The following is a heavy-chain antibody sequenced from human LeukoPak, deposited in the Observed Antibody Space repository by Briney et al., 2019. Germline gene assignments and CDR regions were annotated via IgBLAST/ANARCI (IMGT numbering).Heavy chain of an antibody. CDR3: AKSLLTPATGTGRAFDI. CDR1: GFSFRDYP. J-gene: IGHJ3*02. D-gene: IGHD1-1*01. V-gene: IGHV3-23*01. Sequence: GGSLRLSCEAAGFSFRDYPMGWVRRASGKRLEWVSGISAGADVIFYADPVKGRFTISRDNSKNTLYLQMNSLRAEDSAEYYCAKSLLTPATGTGRAFDIWGQGTMVTVSA. CDR2: ISAGADVI.